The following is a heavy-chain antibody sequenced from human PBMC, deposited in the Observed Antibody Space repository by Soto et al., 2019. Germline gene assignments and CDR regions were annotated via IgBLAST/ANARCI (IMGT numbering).Heavy chain of an antibody. CDR2: MNPNSGNT. CDR3: ARVGYYYDSSGYYLSFDY. Sequence: ASVKVSCKASGYTFTSYDINWVRQATGQGLEWMGWMNPNSGNTGYAQKFQGRVTMTRNTSISTAYMKLSSLISEDTAVYYCARVGYYYDSSGYYLSFDYWGQGTLVTVSS. V-gene: IGHV1-8*01. J-gene: IGHJ4*02. D-gene: IGHD3-22*01. CDR1: GYTFTSYD.